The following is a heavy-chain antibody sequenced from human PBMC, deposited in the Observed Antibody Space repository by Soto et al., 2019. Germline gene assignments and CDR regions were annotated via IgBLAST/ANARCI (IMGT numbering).Heavy chain of an antibody. J-gene: IGHJ4*02. V-gene: IGHV4-39*01. D-gene: IGHD6-19*01. CDR3: ARHAPYSSGWYYFDY. CDR2: IYYSGST. Sequence: SETLSLTCTVSGGSISSSRHYCGWIRQPPGKGLEWIGSIYYSGSTYYNPSLKSRLTISVDTSKNQFSLKLSSVTAADTAVYYCARHAPYSSGWYYFDYWGQGTLVTVSS. CDR1: GGSISSSRHY.